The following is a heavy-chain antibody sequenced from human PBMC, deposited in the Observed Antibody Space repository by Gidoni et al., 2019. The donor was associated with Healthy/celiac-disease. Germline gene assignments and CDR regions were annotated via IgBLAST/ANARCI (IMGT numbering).Heavy chain of an antibody. J-gene: IGHJ4*02. CDR2: ISYDGSNK. D-gene: IGHD3-22*01. V-gene: IGHV3-30-3*01. Sequence: APGKGLEWVAVISYDGSNKYYADSVKGRFTISRDNSKNTLYLQMNSLRAEDTAVYYCASHYYDSSGYLIGWGQGTLVTVSS. CDR3: ASHYYDSSGYLIG.